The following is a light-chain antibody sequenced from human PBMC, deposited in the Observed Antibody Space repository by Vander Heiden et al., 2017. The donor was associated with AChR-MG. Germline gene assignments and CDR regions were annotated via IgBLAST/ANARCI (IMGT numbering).Light chain of an antibody. J-gene: IGKJ4*01. V-gene: IGKV1-33*01. CDR2: DAS. CDR3: QQYDNLPLT. CDR1: QDISEY. Sequence: DIQMTQSPSSLSASVGDRVTITCQASQDISEYLNWYRQKPGKAPKLLIYDASKLETGVPSRFSGSGSGTDFTFTISSLQPEDIATYHCQQYDNLPLTFGGGTKVEIK.